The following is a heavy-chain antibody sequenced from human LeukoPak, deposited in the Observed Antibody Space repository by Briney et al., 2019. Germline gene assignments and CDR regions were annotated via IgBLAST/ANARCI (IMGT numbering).Heavy chain of an antibody. J-gene: IGHJ4*02. CDR1: GFTFSSYA. CDR2: ISGSGGST. D-gene: IGHD2-15*01. CDR3: AKSGRRGYCSGGSRCSGNYFDY. Sequence: GGSLRLSCAASGFTFSSYAMSWVRQAPGKGLEWVSAISGSGGSTYYADSVNGRFTISRDNSKNTLYLQMNSLRAEDTAVYYCAKSGRRGYCSGGSRCSGNYFDYWGQGTLVTVSS. V-gene: IGHV3-23*01.